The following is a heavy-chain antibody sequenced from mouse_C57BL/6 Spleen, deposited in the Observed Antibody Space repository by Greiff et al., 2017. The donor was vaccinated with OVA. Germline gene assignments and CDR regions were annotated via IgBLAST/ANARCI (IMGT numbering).Heavy chain of an antibody. CDR1: GYTFTEYT. CDR2: FYPGSGSI. Sequence: QVQLQHSGAELVKPGASVKLSCKASGYTFTEYTIHWVKQRSGQGLEWIGWFYPGSGSIKYNEKFKDKATLTADKSSSTVYMELSRLTSEDSAVYFCARHEGGPENYGSSHYFDYWGQGTTLTVSS. CDR3: ARHEGGPENYGSSHYFDY. V-gene: IGHV1-62-2*01. D-gene: IGHD1-1*01. J-gene: IGHJ2*01.